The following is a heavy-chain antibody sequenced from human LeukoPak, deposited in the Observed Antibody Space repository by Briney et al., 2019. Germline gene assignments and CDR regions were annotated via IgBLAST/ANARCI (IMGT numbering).Heavy chain of an antibody. V-gene: IGHV4-34*01. CDR3: ARRRRIVGATPGAFGI. J-gene: IGHJ3*02. Sequence: SSETLSLTCAVYGGSFSGYYWSWIRQPLGKGLEWIGEINHSGSTNYNPSLKSRVTISVDTSKNQFSLKLSSVTAADTAVYYCARRRRIVGATPGAFGIWGQGTMVTVSS. CDR2: INHSGST. D-gene: IGHD1-26*01. CDR1: GGSFSGYY.